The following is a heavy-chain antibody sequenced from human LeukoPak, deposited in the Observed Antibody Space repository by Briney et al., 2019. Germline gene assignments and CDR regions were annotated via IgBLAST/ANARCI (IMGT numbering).Heavy chain of an antibody. J-gene: IGHJ5*02. CDR1: GGSISSYY. D-gene: IGHD3-10*01. CDR2: IYYSGST. Sequence: SETLSLTCTVSGGSISSYYWSWIRQPPGKGLEWIGYIYYSGSTNYNPSLKSRVTISVDTSKNQFSLKLSSVTAADTAVYYCARLGLGGSGSYKLPPNWLDPWGQGTLVTVSS. V-gene: IGHV4-59*01. CDR3: ARLGLGGSGSYKLPPNWLDP.